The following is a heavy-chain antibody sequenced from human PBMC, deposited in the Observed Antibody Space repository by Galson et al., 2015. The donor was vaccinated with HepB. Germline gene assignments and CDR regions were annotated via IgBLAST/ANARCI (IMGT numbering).Heavy chain of an antibody. V-gene: IGHV1-69*06. CDR3: ARANGWNDGWFDP. CDR1: GGTFSSYA. D-gene: IGHD1-1*01. J-gene: IGHJ5*02. Sequence: SVKVSCKASGGTFSSYAISWVRQAPGQGLEWMGGIIPIFGTANYAQKFQGRVTITADKSTSTAYMELSSLRSEDTAVYYCARANGWNDGWFDPWGQGTLVTVSS. CDR2: IIPIFGTA.